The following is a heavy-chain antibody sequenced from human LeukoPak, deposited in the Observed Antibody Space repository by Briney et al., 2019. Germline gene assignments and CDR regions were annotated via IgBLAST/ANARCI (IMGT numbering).Heavy chain of an antibody. D-gene: IGHD6-13*01. CDR3: ARGRGQGKQLGY. J-gene: IGHJ4*02. Sequence: SETLSLTCTVSGGSISSYYWSWIRQPPGKGLEWIGYIYHSGSTYHNPSLKSRVTISVDRSKNQFSLKLSSVTAADTAVYYCARGRGQGKQLGYWGQGTLVTVSS. V-gene: IGHV4-59*12. CDR2: IYHSGST. CDR1: GGSISSYY.